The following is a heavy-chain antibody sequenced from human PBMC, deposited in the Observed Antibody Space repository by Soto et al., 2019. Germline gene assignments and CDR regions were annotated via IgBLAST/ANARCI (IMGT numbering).Heavy chain of an antibody. J-gene: IGHJ5*02. D-gene: IGHD2-15*01. Sequence: GGSLTLSCAASGFSFSSYSMNCLRQAPGKGLEWVSNISYTRSTIYYADSVKGRFTISSDNAKNSLYLQMNSLRDEDTSVYYCARDNGIAGSFDPWGQGTLVTVSS. CDR3: ARDNGIAGSFDP. CDR1: GFSFSSYS. CDR2: ISYTRSTI. V-gene: IGHV3-48*02.